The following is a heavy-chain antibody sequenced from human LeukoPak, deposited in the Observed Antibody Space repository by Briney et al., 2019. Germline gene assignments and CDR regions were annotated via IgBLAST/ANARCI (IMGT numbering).Heavy chain of an antibody. D-gene: IGHD2-15*01. J-gene: IGHJ6*03. Sequence: GGSLRLSCTASGFTFGDYAMSWVRQAPGKGLEWVGRTRNKANSYSTEYAASVKGRFTISRDESKHSLYLQMNSLKTEDTAVYYCARGYRAWVAATHTYYYYFYMDVWGKGTTVTIPS. CDR1: GFTFGDYA. V-gene: IGHV3-72*01. CDR3: ARGYRAWVAATHTYYYYFYMDV. CDR2: TRNKANSYST.